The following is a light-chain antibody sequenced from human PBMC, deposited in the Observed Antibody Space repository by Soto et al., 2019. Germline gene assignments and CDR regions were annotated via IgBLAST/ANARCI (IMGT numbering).Light chain of an antibody. J-gene: IGKJ3*01. CDR2: GAS. Sequence: EIVLTQSPGTLSLSPGERATLSCRASQTINNRYLAWYQQKPGQAPRLLIYGASSRAAGIPDMFSGSGSGTDFPLTIIRLETEDLAVYYCQLFASLPGFTFGPGTKVDMK. CDR1: QTINNRY. CDR3: QLFASLPGFT. V-gene: IGKV3-20*01.